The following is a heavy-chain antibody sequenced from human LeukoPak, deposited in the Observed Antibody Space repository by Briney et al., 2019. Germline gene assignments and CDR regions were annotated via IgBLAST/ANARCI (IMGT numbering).Heavy chain of an antibody. CDR1: GGSISSYY. CDR2: IYYNGST. Sequence: PSETLSLTCTVSGGSISSYYWSWIRQPPGKGLEWIGYIYYNGSTKHIPSLKSRVTISVDTSKNQFSLKVSSVTAADTAVYYCARATYAGDLVYYYYYGMDVWGQGTTVTVSS. D-gene: IGHD3-16*01. J-gene: IGHJ6*02. V-gene: IGHV4-59*01. CDR3: ARATYAGDLVYYYYYGMDV.